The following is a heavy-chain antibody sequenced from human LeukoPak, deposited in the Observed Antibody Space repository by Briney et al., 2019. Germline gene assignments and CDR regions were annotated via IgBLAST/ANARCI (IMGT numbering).Heavy chain of an antibody. CDR3: AKGLRNYYYYGMDV. Sequence: GGSLRLSCAASGFTFSSSWMNWVRQAPGKGLEWVSAISGSGGSTYYADSVKGRFTISRDNSKNTLYLQMNSLRAEDTAVYYCAKGLRNYYYYGMDVWGQGTTVTVSS. J-gene: IGHJ6*02. D-gene: IGHD4-17*01. V-gene: IGHV3-23*01. CDR1: GFTFSSSW. CDR2: ISGSGGST.